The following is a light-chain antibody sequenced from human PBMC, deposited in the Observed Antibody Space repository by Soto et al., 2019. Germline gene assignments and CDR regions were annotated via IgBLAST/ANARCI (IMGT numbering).Light chain of an antibody. CDR3: GTWDSSLSANWV. Sequence: QSVLTQPPSVSAAPGQRVTISCSGSTSIIGNNFVSWYQQLPGTAPKLLIYDNNKRPSGIPGRFSGSKSGTSATLGITGLQPGDEADYFCGTWDSSLSANWVFGGGAKLTVL. CDR1: TSIIGNNF. J-gene: IGLJ3*02. CDR2: DNN. V-gene: IGLV1-51*01.